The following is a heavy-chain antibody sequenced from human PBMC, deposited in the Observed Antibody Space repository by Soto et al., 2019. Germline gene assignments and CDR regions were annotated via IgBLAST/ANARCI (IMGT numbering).Heavy chain of an antibody. D-gene: IGHD4-4*01. Sequence: SETLSLTCTVSGGSIRSYYWSWIRQPPGKGLEWIGYICHSGSTNYNPSLKSRVTISVDTSKNHCSLKLSSVTAADTAVYYCARASTLYYYYYMDVWGKGTTVTVSS. CDR1: GGSIRSYY. CDR3: ARASTLYYYYYMDV. V-gene: IGHV4-59*01. J-gene: IGHJ6*03. CDR2: ICHSGST.